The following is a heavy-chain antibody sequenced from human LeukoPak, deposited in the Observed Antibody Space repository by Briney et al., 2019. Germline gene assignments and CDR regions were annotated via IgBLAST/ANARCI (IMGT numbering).Heavy chain of an antibody. CDR3: ARTPSTAQGDAFDI. V-gene: IGHV3-48*02. CDR2: ISSSSSTI. D-gene: IGHD2-15*01. CDR1: GFTFSSYS. J-gene: IGHJ3*02. Sequence: QAGGSLRLSCAASGFTFSSYSMNWVRQAPGKGLEWVSYISSSSSTIYYADSVKGRFTISRDNAKNSLYLQMNSLRDEDTAVYYCARTPSTAQGDAFDIWGQGTMVTVSS.